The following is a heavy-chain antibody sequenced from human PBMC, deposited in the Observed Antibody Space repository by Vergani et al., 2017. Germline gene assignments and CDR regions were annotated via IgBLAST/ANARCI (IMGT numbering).Heavy chain of an antibody. CDR3: ARDTAVTTVDGDIFIYYYGMDV. D-gene: IGHD4-11*01. J-gene: IGHJ6*02. CDR2: ISAYNGNT. V-gene: IGHV1-18*01. Sequence: QVQLVQSGAEVKKPGASVKVSCKASGYTFTSYGISWVRQAPGQGLEWMGWISAYNGNTNYAQKLQGRVTMTTDTSTSTAYMELRSLRSDDTPVYYCARDTAVTTVDGDIFIYYYGMDVWGQGTTVTVSS. CDR1: GYTFTSYG.